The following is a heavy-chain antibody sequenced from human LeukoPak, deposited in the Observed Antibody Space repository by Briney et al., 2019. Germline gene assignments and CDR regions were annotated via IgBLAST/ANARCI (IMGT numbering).Heavy chain of an antibody. CDR2: IKQDGSEK. V-gene: IGHV3-7*01. CDR3: ARMGVSDAFDI. Sequence: GGSLRLSCAASGFTFSSYWMSWVRQAPGKGLEWVANIKQDGSEKYYVDSVKGRFTISRDNAKNSLCLQMNSLRAEDTAVYYCARMGVSDAFDIWGQGTMVTVSS. CDR1: GFTFSSYW. J-gene: IGHJ3*02. D-gene: IGHD3-10*01.